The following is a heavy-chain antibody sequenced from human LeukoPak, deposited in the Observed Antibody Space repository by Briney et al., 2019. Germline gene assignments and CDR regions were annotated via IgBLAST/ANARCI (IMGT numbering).Heavy chain of an antibody. Sequence: ASVKVSCKASGYTFTGYYMHWVRQAPGQGLKWMGWINPNSGGTNYAQKFQGRVTMTRDTSISTAYMELSRLRSDDTAVYYCARDRITTPDSFDIWGQGTMVTVSS. D-gene: IGHD4-11*01. CDR1: GYTFTGYY. V-gene: IGHV1-2*02. CDR2: INPNSGGT. CDR3: ARDRITTPDSFDI. J-gene: IGHJ3*02.